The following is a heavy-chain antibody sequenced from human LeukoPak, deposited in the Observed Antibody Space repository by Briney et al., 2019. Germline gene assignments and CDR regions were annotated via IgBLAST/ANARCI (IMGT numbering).Heavy chain of an antibody. CDR3: ARVGMGPRYFDY. Sequence: AGSLRLSCAAFGFTFSSYSMNWVRQAPGKGLEWVSYISSSSSTIYYADSVKGRFTIFRDNAKNARYLQMNGLRDEDTAVYYCARVGMGPRYFDYWGQGTLVTVSS. CDR2: ISSSSSTI. D-gene: IGHD1-26*01. CDR1: GFTFSSYS. J-gene: IGHJ4*02. V-gene: IGHV3-48*02.